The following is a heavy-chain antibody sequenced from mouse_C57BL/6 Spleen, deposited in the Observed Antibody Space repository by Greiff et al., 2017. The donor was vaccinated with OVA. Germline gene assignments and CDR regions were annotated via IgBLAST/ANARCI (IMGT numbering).Heavy chain of an antibody. Sequence: QVQLKQSGPELVKPGASVKISCKASGYAFSSSWMNWVKQRPGKGLEWIGRIYPGDGDTNYNGKFKGKATLTADKSSSTAYMQLSSLTSEDSAVYFCARRDYDWFAYWGQGTLVTVSA. CDR1: GYAFSSSW. J-gene: IGHJ3*01. CDR3: ARRDYDWFAY. D-gene: IGHD2-4*01. V-gene: IGHV1-82*01. CDR2: IYPGDGDT.